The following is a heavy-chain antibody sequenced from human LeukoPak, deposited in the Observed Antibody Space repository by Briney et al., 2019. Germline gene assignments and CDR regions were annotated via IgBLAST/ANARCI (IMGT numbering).Heavy chain of an antibody. CDR2: IKQDGSEK. V-gene: IGHV3-7*01. D-gene: IGHD3-3*01. Sequence: GGSLRLSCAASGFTFSSYWMSWVRQAPGKGLEWVANIKQDGSEKYYVDSVKGRFTISRDNAKNSLYLQMNSLRAEDTAVYYCARGYDFWSGYPKPFDYWGQGTLVTVSS. J-gene: IGHJ4*02. CDR1: GFTFSSYW. CDR3: ARGYDFWSGYPKPFDY.